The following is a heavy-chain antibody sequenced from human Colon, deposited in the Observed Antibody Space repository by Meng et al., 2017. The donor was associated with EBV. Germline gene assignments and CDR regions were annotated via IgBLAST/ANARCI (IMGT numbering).Heavy chain of an antibody. CDR1: GVPISSIHHY. J-gene: IGHJ4*02. D-gene: IGHD3-10*01. CDR2: IYHSGST. CDR3: ARRRGGSGRDC. Sequence: LPLWEPGPELVKPSETLSLTCTFSGVPISSIHHYGGWVRQPPGKGLQWIGTIYHSGSTSYNPSLQSRVTMFVDTSKNQFSLMLTSVTATDTAVYYCARRRGGSGRDCWGQGTLVTVSS. V-gene: IGHV4-39*01.